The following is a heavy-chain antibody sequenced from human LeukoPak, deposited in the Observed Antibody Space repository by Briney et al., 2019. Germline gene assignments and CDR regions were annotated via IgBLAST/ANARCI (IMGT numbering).Heavy chain of an antibody. CDR1: GGTFSNYA. J-gene: IGHJ4*02. CDR2: ISPMFGSP. CDR3: ATTPEGLFQAHY. Sequence: SVKVSCTASGGTFSNYAINWVRQAPGQGLERMGGISPMFGSPNYAPAFQGRVAITADQYTSTAYMELSSLISDDTAVYYCATTPEGLFQAHYWGQGTLVTVSS. D-gene: IGHD1-14*01. V-gene: IGHV1-69*01.